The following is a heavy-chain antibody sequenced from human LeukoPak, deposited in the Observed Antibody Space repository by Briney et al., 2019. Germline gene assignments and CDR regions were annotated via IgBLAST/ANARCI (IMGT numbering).Heavy chain of an antibody. CDR2: IYYTGGT. V-gene: IGHV4-59*01. J-gene: IGHJ4*01. CDR3: ARVGDWNDLVY. CDR1: GGSISPYY. D-gene: IGHD1-1*01. Sequence: SETLSLTCTVSGGSISPYYWSWIRQVPGKGLEWIGYIYYTGGTNYNPSLKCRVTISVDTPKNQFSLKLTAVTAADTAVYYCARVGDWNDLVYWGQGILVTVSS.